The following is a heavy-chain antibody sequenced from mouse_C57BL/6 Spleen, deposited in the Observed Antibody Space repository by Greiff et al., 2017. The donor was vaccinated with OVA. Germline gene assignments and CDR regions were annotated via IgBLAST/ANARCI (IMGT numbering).Heavy chain of an antibody. V-gene: IGHV1-52*01. J-gene: IGHJ3*01. CDR2: IDPSDSET. CDR1: GYTFTSYW. D-gene: IGHD4-1*01. Sequence: QVQLQQPGAELVRPGSSVKLSCKASGYTFTSYWMHWVKQRPIQGLEWIGNIDPSDSETHYNQKFKDKATLTVDKSSSTAYMQLSSLTSEDSAVYYCGRSSNWDDAYWGQGTLVTVSA. CDR3: GRSSNWDDAY.